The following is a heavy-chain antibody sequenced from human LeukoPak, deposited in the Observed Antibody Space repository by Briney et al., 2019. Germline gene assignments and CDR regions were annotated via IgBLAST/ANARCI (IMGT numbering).Heavy chain of an antibody. J-gene: IGHJ5*02. V-gene: IGHV4-30-2*01. CDR2: IYHSGST. CDR1: GGSISSGGYS. Sequence: SQTLSLTCAVSGGSISSGGYSWSWIRQPPGKGLEWIGYIYHSGSTYYNPSLKSRVTISVDTSKNQFSLKLSSVTAADTAVYYCARDQDRGWFDPWGQGTLVTVSS. D-gene: IGHD2-15*01. CDR3: ARDQDRGWFDP.